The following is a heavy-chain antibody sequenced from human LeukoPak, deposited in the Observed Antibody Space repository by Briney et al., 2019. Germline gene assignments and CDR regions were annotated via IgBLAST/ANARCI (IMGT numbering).Heavy chain of an antibody. CDR1: GFTVSTSY. CDR3: ARDIVVPDAYGMDV. D-gene: IGHD2-2*01. Sequence: GGSLRLSCAASGFTVSTSYMSWVRQAPGKGLEWVSVIYSGGSTYYADSVKGRFTISRDNSKNTLYLQVNSLRAEDTAVYYCARDIVVPDAYGMDVWGQGTTVTVSS. CDR2: IYSGGST. V-gene: IGHV3-53*01. J-gene: IGHJ6*02.